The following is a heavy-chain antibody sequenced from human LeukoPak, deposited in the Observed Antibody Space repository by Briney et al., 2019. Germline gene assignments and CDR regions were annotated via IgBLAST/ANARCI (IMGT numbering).Heavy chain of an antibody. V-gene: IGHV4-38-2*02. CDR1: GYSISSGYY. Sequence: PSETLSLTCTVSGYSISSGYYWGWIRQPPGKGLEWIGSIYYSGSTYYNPSLKSRVTISVDTSKNQFSLKLSSVTAADTAVYYCARGLLLSAGDYWGQGTLVTVSS. D-gene: IGHD2-2*01. CDR2: IYYSGST. J-gene: IGHJ4*02. CDR3: ARGLLLSAGDY.